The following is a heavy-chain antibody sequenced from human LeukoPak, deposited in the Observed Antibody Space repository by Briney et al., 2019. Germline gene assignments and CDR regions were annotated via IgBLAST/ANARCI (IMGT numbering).Heavy chain of an antibody. V-gene: IGHV1-2*02. CDR3: ARFWHCGFSTCWAVNGFDY. J-gene: IGHJ3*01. CDR2: IDSNSGET. D-gene: IGHD2-21*01. Sequence: ASVKVSCKASGYSFIGYFIHWVRQAPGQGLEWMGWIDSNSGETHYAQKFQGRFTMTKDTSIKIAYMELSSLRSDDTAIYYCARFWHCGFSTCWAVNGFDYWGHGTEVTVSP. CDR1: GYSFIGYF.